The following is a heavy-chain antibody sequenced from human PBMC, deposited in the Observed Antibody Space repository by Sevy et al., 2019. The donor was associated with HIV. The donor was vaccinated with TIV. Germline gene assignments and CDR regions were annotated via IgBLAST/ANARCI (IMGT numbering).Heavy chain of an antibody. J-gene: IGHJ3*02. CDR2: IIPIFGTA. Sequence: ASVKVSCKASGGTFSSYAISWVRQAPGQGLEWMGGIIPIFGTANYAQKFQGRVTLTADESTSTAYMELSSLRSEDTAGYYCAREPLAVAGGYGAFDNWGQGTMVTVSS. CDR1: GGTFSSYA. CDR3: AREPLAVAGGYGAFDN. V-gene: IGHV1-69*13. D-gene: IGHD6-19*01.